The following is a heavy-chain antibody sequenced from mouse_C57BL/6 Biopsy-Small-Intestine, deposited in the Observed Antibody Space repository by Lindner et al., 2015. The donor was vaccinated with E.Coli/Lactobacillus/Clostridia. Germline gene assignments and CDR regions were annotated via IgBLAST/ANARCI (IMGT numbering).Heavy chain of an antibody. V-gene: IGHV1-81*01. Sequence: VQLQESGAELARPGASVKLSCKASGYTFTSYGLSWVKQRTGQGLEWIGEIYPRSGNTYYNEKFKGKATLTADKSSSTAYMELRSLTSEDSAVYFCARFFNWNYFDYWGQGTTLTVSS. D-gene: IGHD4-1*02. J-gene: IGHJ2*01. CDR2: IYPRSGNT. CDR3: ARFFNWNYFDY. CDR1: GYTFTSYG.